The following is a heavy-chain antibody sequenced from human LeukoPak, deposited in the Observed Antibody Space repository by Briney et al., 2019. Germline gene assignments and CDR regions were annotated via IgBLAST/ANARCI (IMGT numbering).Heavy chain of an antibody. J-gene: IGHJ4*02. CDR3: ASLRLLDY. Sequence: ASVKVSCKASGYTFTGYHMHWVRQAPGQGLEWMGWINPDSGDADYAQKFQGRVTMTRDTSISTAYMELSRLTSDDTAVYYCASLRLLDYWGQGTLVTVSS. D-gene: IGHD2-15*01. CDR2: INPDSGDA. CDR1: GYTFTGYH. V-gene: IGHV1-2*02.